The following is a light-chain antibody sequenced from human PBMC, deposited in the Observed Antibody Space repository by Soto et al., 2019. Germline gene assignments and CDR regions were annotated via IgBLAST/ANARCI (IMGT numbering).Light chain of an antibody. Sequence: QSALTQPPSASGSPGQSVTISCTGTSSGVGGYNYVSWYQQYPGRAPKLMIYEVTKRPSGVPDRFSGSKSGNTAFLTVSGLQAEDEADYYCSSYAASNNFYFVFGGGTKVTVL. CDR1: SSGVGGYNY. CDR2: EVT. V-gene: IGLV2-8*01. CDR3: SSYAASNNFYFV. J-gene: IGLJ3*02.